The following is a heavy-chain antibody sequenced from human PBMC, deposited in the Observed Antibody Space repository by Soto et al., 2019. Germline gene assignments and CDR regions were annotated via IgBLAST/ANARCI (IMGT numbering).Heavy chain of an antibody. V-gene: IGHV3-30-3*01. CDR3: ARDLGGGGYYIYYYYYGMDV. CDR2: ISYDGSNK. Sequence: GGSLRLSCAASGFTFSSYAMHWVRQAQGKGLEWVAVISYDGSNKYYADSVKGRFTISRDNSKNTLYLQMNSLRAEDTAVYYCARDLGGGGYYIYYYYYGMDVWGQGTTVTVSS. CDR1: GFTFSSYA. D-gene: IGHD3-22*01. J-gene: IGHJ6*02.